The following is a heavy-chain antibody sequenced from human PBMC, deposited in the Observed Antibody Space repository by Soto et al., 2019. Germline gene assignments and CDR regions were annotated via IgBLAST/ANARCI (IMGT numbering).Heavy chain of an antibody. CDR2: IIPIFGTA. V-gene: IGHV1-69*13. CDR1: GGTFSSYA. Sequence: ASVKVSCKASGGTFSSYAISWVRQAPGQGLEWMGGIIPIFGTANYAQKFQGRVTITADESTSTAYMELSSLRSEDTAVYYCARDPRQFDKVFDPWGQGTLVTVSS. J-gene: IGHJ5*02. CDR3: ARDPRQFDKVFDP. D-gene: IGHD3-9*01.